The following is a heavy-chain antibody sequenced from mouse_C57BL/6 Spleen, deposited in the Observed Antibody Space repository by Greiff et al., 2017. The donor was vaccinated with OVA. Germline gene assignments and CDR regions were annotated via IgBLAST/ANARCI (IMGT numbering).Heavy chain of an antibody. CDR3: AKTYGSRDAMDY. J-gene: IGHJ4*01. V-gene: IGHV2-5*01. Sequence: VQRVESGPGLVQPSQSLSITCTVSGFSLTSYGVHWVRQSPGKGLEWLGVIWRGGSTDYNAAFMSRLSITKDNSKSQVFFKMNSLQADDTAIYYCAKTYGSRDAMDYWGQGTSVTVSS. CDR2: IWRGGST. D-gene: IGHD1-1*01. CDR1: GFSLTSYG.